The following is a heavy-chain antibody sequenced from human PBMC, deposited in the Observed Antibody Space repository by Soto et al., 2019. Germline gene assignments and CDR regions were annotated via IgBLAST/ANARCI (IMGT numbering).Heavy chain of an antibody. V-gene: IGHV1-18*04. CDR1: GYSFTSYG. D-gene: IGHD3-22*01. J-gene: IGHJ3*02. Sequence: ASVKVSCEASGYSFTSYGSSWMPQAPGQGLEWMGWISAYNGNTNYAQKLQGRVTMTTDTSTSTAYMELRSLRSDDTAVYYCARVAYYYDSSGYYPDIWGQGTMVTVSS. CDR3: ARVAYYYDSSGYYPDI. CDR2: ISAYNGNT.